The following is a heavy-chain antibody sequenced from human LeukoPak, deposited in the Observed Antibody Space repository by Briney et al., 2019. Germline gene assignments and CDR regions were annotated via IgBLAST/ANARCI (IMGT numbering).Heavy chain of an antibody. CDR3: ARDAVGTTPFPDY. J-gene: IGHJ4*02. D-gene: IGHD1-26*01. CDR2: INPNSGGT. V-gene: IGHV1-2*02. Sequence: ASVKVSCKASGYTFTGYYMHWVRQAPGQGLEWMGWINPNSGGTNYAQKFQGRVTMTRDTSISTAYMELSRLRSDDTAVYFCARDAVGTTPFPDYWGQGTLVTVSS. CDR1: GYTFTGYY.